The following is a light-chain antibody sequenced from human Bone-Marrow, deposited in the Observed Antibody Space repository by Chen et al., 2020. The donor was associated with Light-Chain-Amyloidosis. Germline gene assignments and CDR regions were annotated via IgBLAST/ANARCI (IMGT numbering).Light chain of an antibody. V-gene: IGLV3-21*02. Sequence: SAVLPQPSSVSVAPGQTATTAWGGNNIGATSVHWYQHTPGQAPLLVVYDDCDRPSGIPERLSGSNSGNTATLTLSRVEAGDEADYYCQVWDRSSDRPVFGGGTKLTVL. CDR2: DDC. CDR3: QVWDRSSDRPV. CDR1: NIGATS. J-gene: IGLJ3*02.